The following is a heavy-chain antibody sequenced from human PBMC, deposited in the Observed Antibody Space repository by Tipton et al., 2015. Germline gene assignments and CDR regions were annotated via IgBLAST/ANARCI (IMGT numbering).Heavy chain of an antibody. Sequence: TLSLTCAVSAYSISTDYYWVWIRQPPGEGLEWIAYISDTGDTKYSPSLRSRVTISLDTSKNQFSLKLSSVTAADTAVYYCARLFYSTSWYWFDPWGQGTLVTVSS. CDR2: ISDTGDT. D-gene: IGHD6-13*01. CDR3: ARLFYSTSWYWFDP. J-gene: IGHJ5*02. CDR1: AYSISTDYY. V-gene: IGHV4-38-2*01.